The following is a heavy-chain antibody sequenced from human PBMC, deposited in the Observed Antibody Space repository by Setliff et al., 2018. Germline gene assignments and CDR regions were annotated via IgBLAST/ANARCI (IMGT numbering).Heavy chain of an antibody. Sequence: SETLSLTCAVYGGSFSGYYWSWIRQPPGKRLEWIGEIIHSGSTNYNPSLKSRVTISMDTSKNQFSLKVPSVSAADTAVYYCARSFSRSGKFLLDYWGQGALVTVSS. CDR3: ARSFSRSGKFLLDY. CDR1: GGSFSGYY. D-gene: IGHD1-26*01. V-gene: IGHV4-34*12. CDR2: IIHSGST. J-gene: IGHJ4*02.